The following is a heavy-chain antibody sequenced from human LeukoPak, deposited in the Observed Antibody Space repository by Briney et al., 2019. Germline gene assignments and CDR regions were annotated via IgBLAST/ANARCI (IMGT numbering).Heavy chain of an antibody. CDR1: GFTLGRYS. V-gene: IGHV3-48*04. Sequence: GGSLRLSCAASGFTLGRYSMYWVRQAPGKGLEWVSYIGSSTSTIKYADSVKGRFTISSDNAKNSLYLQMNSLRAEDTAVYYCARDMYGDYTVNDAFDIWGQGIMVTVSS. CDR3: ARDMYGDYTVNDAFDI. J-gene: IGHJ3*02. D-gene: IGHD4-17*01. CDR2: IGSSTSTI.